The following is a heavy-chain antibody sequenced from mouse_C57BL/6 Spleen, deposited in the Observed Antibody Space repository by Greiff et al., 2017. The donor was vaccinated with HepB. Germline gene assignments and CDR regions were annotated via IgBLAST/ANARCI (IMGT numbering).Heavy chain of an antibody. CDR2: INPNYGTT. CDR1: GYSFTDYN. J-gene: IGHJ4*01. V-gene: IGHV1-39*01. D-gene: IGHD1-1*01. Sequence: EVKLQQSGPELVKPGASVKISCKASGYSFTDYNMNWVKQSNGKSLEWIGVINPNYGTTSYNQKFKGKATLTVDQSSSTAYMQLNSLTSEDSAVYYCARRWYYGSSYEAAMDYWGQGTSVTVSS. CDR3: ARRWYYGSSYEAAMDY.